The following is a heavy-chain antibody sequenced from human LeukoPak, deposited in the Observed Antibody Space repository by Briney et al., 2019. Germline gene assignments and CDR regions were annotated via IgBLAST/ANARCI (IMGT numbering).Heavy chain of an antibody. CDR1: GYTFTGYY. V-gene: IGHV1-2*02. D-gene: IGHD1-26*01. CDR3: ARGYSGSYLDYFDY. CDR2: INPNSGGT. Sequence: GASVTVSCKASGYTFTGYYMHWVRQAPGQGLEWMGWINPNSGGTNYAQKFQGRVTMTRDTSISTAYMELSRLRSDDTAVYYCARGYSGSYLDYFDYWGQGTLVTVSS. J-gene: IGHJ4*02.